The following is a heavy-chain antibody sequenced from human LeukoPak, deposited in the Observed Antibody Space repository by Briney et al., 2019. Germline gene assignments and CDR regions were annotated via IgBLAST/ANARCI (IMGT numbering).Heavy chain of an antibody. D-gene: IGHD1-26*01. CDR2: ISGSGYST. Sequence: GGSLRLSCAASGFTFSNYARTWVRQAPGKGLEWVSAISGSGYSTYYADSVKGRFTISRDSSKNTLYLQMNSLRAEDTAVYYCAKDTVEGSGDWGQGTLVTVSS. CDR1: GFTFSNYA. CDR3: AKDTVEGSGD. V-gene: IGHV3-23*01. J-gene: IGHJ4*02.